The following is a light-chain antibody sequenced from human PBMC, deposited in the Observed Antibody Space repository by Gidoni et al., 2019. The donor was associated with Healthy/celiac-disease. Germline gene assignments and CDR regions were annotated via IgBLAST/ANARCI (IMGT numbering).Light chain of an antibody. CDR3: QQSYSTLWT. V-gene: IGKV1-39*01. J-gene: IGKJ1*01. Sequence: DIQMTQSPSSLSASVGDRVTITCRASQSISSYLNWYQQKPGKAPKLLIYAASSLQSEVPSRFSGSGSGTDFTLTISSLQPEDFATYYCQQSYSTLWTFXXXTKVEIK. CDR1: QSISSY. CDR2: AAS.